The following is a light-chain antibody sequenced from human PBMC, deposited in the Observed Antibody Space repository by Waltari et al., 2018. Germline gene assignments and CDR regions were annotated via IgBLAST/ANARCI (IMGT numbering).Light chain of an antibody. CDR2: LNSDGSH. CDR3: ETWDTAIHV. V-gene: IGLV4-69*01. CDR1: SGPSTFA. Sequence: QLVVTQSPSASAPMGASAKLTCTRTSGPSTFAIARHQQQPGKGPRYLMSLNSDGSHSRGDGIPDRFSGSSSGAERYLTISSLESEDEADYYCETWDTAIHVFGGGTKLTVI. J-gene: IGLJ3*02.